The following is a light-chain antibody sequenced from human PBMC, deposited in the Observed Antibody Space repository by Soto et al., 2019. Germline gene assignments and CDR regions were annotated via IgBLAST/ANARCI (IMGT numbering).Light chain of an antibody. Sequence: DIQMTQSPSTLSGSVGDRVSITCRASQTNSSSLAWYQQKPGKAPTLLIYKASTFKSGVPSRFSCSGSGTEFTLTISSPQPDAFGTYYCQHYNSYSEAFGQGTKVDIK. V-gene: IGKV1-5*03. J-gene: IGKJ1*01. CDR1: QTNSSS. CDR3: QHYNSYSEA. CDR2: KAS.